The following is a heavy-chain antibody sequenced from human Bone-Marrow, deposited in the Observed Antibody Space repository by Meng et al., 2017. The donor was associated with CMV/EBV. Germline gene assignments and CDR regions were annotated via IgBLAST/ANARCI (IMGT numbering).Heavy chain of an antibody. CDR2: ISGSGGST. V-gene: IGHV3-23*01. D-gene: IGHD3-10*01. J-gene: IGHJ4*02. Sequence: GEAVKISCAASGFTFSSYAMSWVRQAPGKGLEWVSAISGSGGSTYYADSVKGRFTISRDNSKNTLYLQMNSLRAEDTAVYYCAKDSITMVRGVKAVIHYYFDYWGQGNLVSVSS. CDR3: AKDSITMVRGVKAVIHYYFDY. CDR1: GFTFSSYA.